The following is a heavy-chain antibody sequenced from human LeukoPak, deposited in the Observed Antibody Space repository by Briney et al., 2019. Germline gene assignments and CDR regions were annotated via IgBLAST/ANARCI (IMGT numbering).Heavy chain of an antibody. D-gene: IGHD5-12*01. CDR3: ARDHRYAFDN. CDR1: GLNFIDYS. V-gene: IGHV3-48*01. Sequence: GGSLRLSCAASGLNFIDYSMNWVRQAPGKGLEWISYIGISSGNTKYADSVKGRFTISRDKARNSLYLQMNSLRVEDTAMYYCARDHRYAFDNWGHGTLVTVSS. CDR2: IGISSGNT. J-gene: IGHJ4*01.